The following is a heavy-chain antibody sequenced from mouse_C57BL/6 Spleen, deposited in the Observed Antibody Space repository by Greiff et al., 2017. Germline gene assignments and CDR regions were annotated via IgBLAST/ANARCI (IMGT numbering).Heavy chain of an antibody. Sequence: VQLQQSGAELVRPGASVTLSCKASGYTFTDYEMHWVKQTPVHGLEWIGAIDPETGGPAYNQKFKGKAILTADKSSSTAYMELRSLTSEDSAVYYCTRWGTTVVPYYFDYWGQGTTLTVSS. CDR3: TRWGTTVVPYYFDY. J-gene: IGHJ2*01. CDR2: IDPETGGP. CDR1: GYTFTDYE. D-gene: IGHD1-1*01. V-gene: IGHV1-15*01.